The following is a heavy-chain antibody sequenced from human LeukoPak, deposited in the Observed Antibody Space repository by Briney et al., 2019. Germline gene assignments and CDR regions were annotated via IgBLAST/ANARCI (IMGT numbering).Heavy chain of an antibody. CDR1: GFTFSSYG. Sequence: GGSLRLSCAASGFTFSSYGMSWVRQTPGKGLEWVSAISGSGGSTYYADSVKGRFTISRDNAKNTLYLQMNSLRAEDTAVYYCARDPYGDYAEYFQHWGQGTLVTVSS. CDR2: ISGSGGST. CDR3: ARDPYGDYAEYFQH. D-gene: IGHD4-17*01. J-gene: IGHJ1*01. V-gene: IGHV3-23*01.